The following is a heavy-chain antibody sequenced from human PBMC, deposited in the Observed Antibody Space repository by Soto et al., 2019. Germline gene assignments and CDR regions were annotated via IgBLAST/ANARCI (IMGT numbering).Heavy chain of an antibody. Sequence: SETLSLTCAVSGGSFSGFYWTWIRQPPGEGLEWIGEINHSGNTNFNPSLRIRLTISLDSSKKHFSLKLTSMTDADVAFYYCARADRTLVTSYGLDVWGQGTTVTVSS. D-gene: IGHD2-21*02. CDR1: GGSFSGFY. J-gene: IGHJ6*02. V-gene: IGHV4-34*01. CDR3: ARADRTLVTSYGLDV. CDR2: INHSGNT.